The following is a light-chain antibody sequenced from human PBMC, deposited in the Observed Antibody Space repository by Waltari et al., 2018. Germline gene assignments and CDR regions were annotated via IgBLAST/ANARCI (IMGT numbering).Light chain of an antibody. Sequence: DIVLTQSPESLAVSLGERATINCKSSQSLFYTSNHKNYLAWFQQKPGQPPRLLIFWASTRESGFPDRFSASGSGTDFALTISSLQAEDVAVYYCQQYSSWTFGQGTRVDIK. CDR2: WAS. V-gene: IGKV4-1*01. CDR3: QQYSSWT. CDR1: QSLFYTSNHKNY. J-gene: IGKJ1*01.